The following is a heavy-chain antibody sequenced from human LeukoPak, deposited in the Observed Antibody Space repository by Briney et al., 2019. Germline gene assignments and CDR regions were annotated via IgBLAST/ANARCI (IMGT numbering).Heavy chain of an antibody. V-gene: IGHV3-48*04. J-gene: IGHJ6*03. CDR3: ARVLDDFWSGYPYYMDV. CDR2: ISSSSSTI. Sequence: PGGSLRLSCAASGFTFSSYSMNWVRQAPGKGLEWVSYISSSSSTIYYADSVKGRFTISRDNAKNSLYLQMNSLRAEDTAVYYCARVLDDFWSGYPYYMDVWGKGTTVTVSS. CDR1: GFTFSSYS. D-gene: IGHD3-3*01.